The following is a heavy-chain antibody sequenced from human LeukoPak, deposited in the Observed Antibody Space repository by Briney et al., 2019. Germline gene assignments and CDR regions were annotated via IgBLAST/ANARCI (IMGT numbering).Heavy chain of an antibody. Sequence: GRSLRLSCAASGFTFRSYAMHWVRQAPGKGLEWVAVISYDGSNKYYADSVKGRFTISRDNSKNTLYLQMNSLRAEDTAVYYCARDEIDYDILFPGYWGQGTLVTVSS. CDR2: ISYDGSNK. CDR3: ARDEIDYDILFPGY. V-gene: IGHV3-30*04. CDR1: GFTFRSYA. J-gene: IGHJ4*02. D-gene: IGHD3-9*01.